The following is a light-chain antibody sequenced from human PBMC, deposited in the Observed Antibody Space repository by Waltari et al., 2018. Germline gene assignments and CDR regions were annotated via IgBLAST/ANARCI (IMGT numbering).Light chain of an antibody. CDR2: YDT. CDR1: DIGDRS. CDR3: QVWDSSRHHVI. V-gene: IGLV3-21*04. Sequence: SYMLTQPPSVSVAPGQTARITRGVDDIGDRSVRGCRQRPGQAPVSVIYYDTDRPSGIPDRFSGSHSGDTATLIISRVEAGDEADYYCQVWDSSRHHVIFGGGTRLTVL. J-gene: IGLJ2*01.